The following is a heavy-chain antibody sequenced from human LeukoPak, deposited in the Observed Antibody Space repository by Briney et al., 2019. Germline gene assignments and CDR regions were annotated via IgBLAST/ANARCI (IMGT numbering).Heavy chain of an antibody. CDR3: ARGGSGWSEYFQH. Sequence: SETLSLTCTVSGGSISSSSYYWGWIRQPPGKGLEWIGSIYYSGSTYYNPSLKSRVTISVDTSKNQFSLKLSSVTAADTAVYYCARGGSGWSEYFQHWGQGTLVTVSS. D-gene: IGHD6-19*01. CDR2: IYYSGST. CDR1: GGSISSSSYY. V-gene: IGHV4-39*07. J-gene: IGHJ1*01.